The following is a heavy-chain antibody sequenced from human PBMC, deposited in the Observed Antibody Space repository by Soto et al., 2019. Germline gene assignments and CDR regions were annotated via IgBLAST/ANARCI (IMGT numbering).Heavy chain of an antibody. CDR2: IYYSGST. CDR1: GGSISDYF. V-gene: IGHV4-59*08. CDR3: ARVLATRSRGFDI. Sequence: SETLSLTCTVSGGSISDYFWSWIRQPPGKGLEWIGYIYYSGSTNYNPSLKSRVTISVDTSKNQFSLKLSSVTAADTAVYYCARVLATRSRGFDIWGQGTMVTVSS. J-gene: IGHJ3*02.